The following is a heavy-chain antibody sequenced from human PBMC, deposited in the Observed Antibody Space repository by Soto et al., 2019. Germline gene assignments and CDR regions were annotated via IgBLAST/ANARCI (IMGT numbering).Heavy chain of an antibody. CDR3: ARQSPTPGYYYFSYGMDV. Sequence: HGESLKISCKASGYIFTLYWIGWVRQMPGKGLEWMGITYPGDSDTRYSPSFQGQVTISADKSISTASLQWSSLKASDTAVYYCARQSPTPGYYYFSYGMDVWGQGTTVTVSS. CDR1: GYIFTLYW. J-gene: IGHJ6*02. D-gene: IGHD4-17*01. V-gene: IGHV5-51*01. CDR2: TYPGDSDT.